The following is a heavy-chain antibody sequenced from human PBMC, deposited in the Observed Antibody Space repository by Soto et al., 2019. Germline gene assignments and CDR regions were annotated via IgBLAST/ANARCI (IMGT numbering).Heavy chain of an antibody. D-gene: IGHD6-13*01. CDR1: GGSFSAYY. CDR2: INHSGST. V-gene: IGHV4-34*01. CDR3: ARLTRVAAAGTFYYYYGMDV. Sequence: ASETLSLTCAVYGGSFSAYYWSWIRQPPGKGPEWIGEINHSGSTNYNPSLKSRVTISVDTSKNQFSLKLSSVTAADTAVYYCARLTRVAAAGTFYYYYGMDVWGQGTTVT. J-gene: IGHJ6*02.